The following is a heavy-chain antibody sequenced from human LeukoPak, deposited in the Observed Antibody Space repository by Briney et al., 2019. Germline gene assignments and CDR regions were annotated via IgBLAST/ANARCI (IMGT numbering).Heavy chain of an antibody. CDR3: ARDGAESGYNRYYYYYYMDV. J-gene: IGHJ6*03. V-gene: IGHV1-2*02. CDR1: GYTLIGFY. CDR2: IDPSSGDT. D-gene: IGHD5-24*01. Sequence: WASVKVSCKASGYTLIGFYIHWVRQAPGQGLEWVGWIDPSSGDTKYARRFQGRVTMTRDTLIRTAYMELSSLTSDDTAVYYCARDGAESGYNRYYYYYYMDVWGGGATVTVS.